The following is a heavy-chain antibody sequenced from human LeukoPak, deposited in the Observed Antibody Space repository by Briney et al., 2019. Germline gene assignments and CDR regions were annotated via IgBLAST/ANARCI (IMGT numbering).Heavy chain of an antibody. J-gene: IGHJ5*02. CDR3: ARGVVVIPHWFDP. Sequence: ASVKVSCKASGYTFTGYYMHWVRQAPGQGLEWMGWINPNSGGTNYAQKFQGRVTMTRDTSISTAYMELSRLRSDDTAVYYCARGVVVIPHWFDPWGQGTLVTVSS. V-gene: IGHV1-2*02. CDR2: INPNSGGT. D-gene: IGHD2-15*01. CDR1: GYTFTGYY.